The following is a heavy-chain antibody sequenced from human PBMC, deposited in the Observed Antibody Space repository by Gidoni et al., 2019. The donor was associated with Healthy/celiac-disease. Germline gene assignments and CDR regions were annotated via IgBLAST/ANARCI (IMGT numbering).Heavy chain of an antibody. Sequence: QVQLVESGGGGVQPGRSLRLSCAASGFTFSSYGMHWVRQAPGKGLEWVAVISYDGSNKYYADSVKGRFTISRDNSKNTLYLQMNSLRAEDTAVYYCAKVARGSSSDYWGQGTLVTVSS. CDR3: AKVARGSSSDY. D-gene: IGHD6-6*01. CDR1: GFTFSSYG. V-gene: IGHV3-30*18. CDR2: ISYDGSNK. J-gene: IGHJ4*02.